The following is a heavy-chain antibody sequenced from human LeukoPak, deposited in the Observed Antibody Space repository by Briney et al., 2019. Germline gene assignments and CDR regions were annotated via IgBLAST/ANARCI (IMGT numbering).Heavy chain of an antibody. V-gene: IGHV3-30-3*01. CDR3: ARSFGDANWHFDL. Sequence: PGGSLRLSCAASGFTFSSYAMHWVRQAPGKGLEWVAVISYDGSNKYYADSVKGRFTISRDNSKNTLYLQMNSLRAEDTVVYYCARSFGDANWHFDLWGRGTLVTVSS. D-gene: IGHD4-17*01. J-gene: IGHJ2*01. CDR1: GFTFSSYA. CDR2: ISYDGSNK.